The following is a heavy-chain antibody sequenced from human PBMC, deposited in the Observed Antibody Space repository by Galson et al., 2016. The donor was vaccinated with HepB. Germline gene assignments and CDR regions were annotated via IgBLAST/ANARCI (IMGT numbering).Heavy chain of an antibody. D-gene: IGHD3-3*01. CDR2: IDWNDDK. CDR3: ARASGCYSIFDY. V-gene: IGHV2-70*01. Sequence: PALVKPTQTLTLTCTFSGFSLSTNGMCVSWIRQPPGKALEWLALIDWNDDKHYSTSLKTRLTISKDTSKNQVVLTMTNVDPVDTATYYCARASGCYSIFDYGGQGTLVTVSS. CDR1: GFSLSTNGMC. J-gene: IGHJ4*02.